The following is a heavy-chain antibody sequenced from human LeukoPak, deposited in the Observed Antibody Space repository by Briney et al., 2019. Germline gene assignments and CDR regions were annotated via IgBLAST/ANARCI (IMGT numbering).Heavy chain of an antibody. V-gene: IGHV3-23*01. CDR2: ISGNGRTT. D-gene: IGHD3-10*01. Sequence: PGGSLRLPCTASGFTFSTYAMTWVRQAPGKGPEWASSISGNGRTTYYSDSVRGRFTISRDNSRNTLYLQMNSLRADDTAVYYCVARGGASVFYYFDFWGQGTLVTVSS. CDR3: VARGGASVFYYFDF. J-gene: IGHJ4*02. CDR1: GFTFSTYA.